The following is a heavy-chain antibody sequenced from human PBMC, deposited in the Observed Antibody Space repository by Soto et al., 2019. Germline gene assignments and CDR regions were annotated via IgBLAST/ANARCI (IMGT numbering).Heavy chain of an antibody. J-gene: IGHJ4*02. V-gene: IGHV1-18*01. CDR2: INAYVGET. CDR3: ARGDGDTLDS. CDR1: GYSFTHYG. Sequence: QVQLVQSGAEVKKPGASVKVSCKASGYSFTHYGITWVRQAPGQGLEWTGWINAYVGETKSAQKYEGRVTVTMDTSTNTAYLELRSLRSDDTAVYYWARGDGDTLDSWGQGNLVRVSA.